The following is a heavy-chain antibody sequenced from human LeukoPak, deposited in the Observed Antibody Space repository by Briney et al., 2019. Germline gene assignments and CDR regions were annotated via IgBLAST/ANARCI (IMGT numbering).Heavy chain of an antibody. D-gene: IGHD3-16*01. Sequence: GGSLRLSCAASGFTFSSYAMSWVRQAPGKGLEWVSAISGSGGSTYYADSVKGRFTISRDDSRNTVYLQMKSLRAGDTALYFCARDLSLLGLDDWGQGTLVTVSS. CDR2: ISGSGGST. V-gene: IGHV3-23*01. CDR3: ARDLSLLGLDD. CDR1: GFTFSSYA. J-gene: IGHJ4*02.